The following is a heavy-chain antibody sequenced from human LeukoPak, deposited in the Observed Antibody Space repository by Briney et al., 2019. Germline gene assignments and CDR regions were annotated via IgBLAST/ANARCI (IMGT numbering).Heavy chain of an antibody. J-gene: IGHJ5*02. CDR2: VSSDGSST. CDR1: GFTFSSYW. D-gene: IGHD5-18*01. V-gene: IGHV3-74*01. Sequence: GGSLRLSCAASGFTFSSYWMHWVRQAPGKGLVWVSRVSSDGSSTTYADSVKGRFTISRDNAKNTLYLQMNSLRAEDTAVYYCAKAFGGYSQGYFDPWGQGTLVTVSS. CDR3: AKAFGGYSQGYFDP.